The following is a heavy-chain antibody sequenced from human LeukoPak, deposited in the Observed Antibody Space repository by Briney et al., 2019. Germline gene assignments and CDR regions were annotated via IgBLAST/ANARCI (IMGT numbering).Heavy chain of an antibody. CDR2: FDPEDGET. V-gene: IGHV1-24*01. CDR3: ATPYGGSYFSYAFDI. CDR1: GYTLTELS. J-gene: IGHJ3*02. D-gene: IGHD1-26*01. Sequence: VASVTVSCKVSGYTLTELSMHWVRQAPGKGLEWMGGFDPEDGETIYAQKFQGRVTMTEDTSADTAYMELSSLRSEDTAVYYCATPYGGSYFSYAFDIWGQGTMVTVSS.